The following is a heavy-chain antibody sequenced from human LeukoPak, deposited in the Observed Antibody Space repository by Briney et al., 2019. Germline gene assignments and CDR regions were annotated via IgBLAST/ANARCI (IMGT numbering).Heavy chain of an antibody. CDR3: ARDAVCSSTRCYGYYYYYMDV. J-gene: IGHJ6*03. V-gene: IGHV4-4*07. D-gene: IGHD2-2*01. Sequence: AETLSLTCTVSGVSISSYYWSWIRQPAGKALEWIGRIYTSGSTNYNPSLKSRVTISVDKSKNKFSLKLSSVNAADTAVYYCARDAVCSSTRCYGYYYYYMDVWGKGATVTVSS. CDR2: IYTSGST. CDR1: GVSISSYY.